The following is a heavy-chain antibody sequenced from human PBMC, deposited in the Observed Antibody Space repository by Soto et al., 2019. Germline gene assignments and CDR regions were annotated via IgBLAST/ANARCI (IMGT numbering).Heavy chain of an antibody. CDR3: AKGESSGWYY. Sequence: PGWSLRLSCAASGFTFSDYYMSWIRQAPGKGLEWVSYISSSSSYTNYADSVKGRFTISRDNSKNTLYLQMNSLRAEDTAVYYCAKGESSGWYYWGQGTLVTVSS. D-gene: IGHD6-19*01. J-gene: IGHJ4*02. V-gene: IGHV3-11*05. CDR2: ISSSSSYT. CDR1: GFTFSDYY.